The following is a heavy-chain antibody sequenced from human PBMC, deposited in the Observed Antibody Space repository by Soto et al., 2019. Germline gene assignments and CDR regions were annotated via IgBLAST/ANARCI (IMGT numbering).Heavy chain of an antibody. Sequence: PGGSLRLSCASSGFTFSTYAMSWVRQAPGKGLEWVSTITTSGGNTYYADSVQGRFTISRDNSENTLYLQMNSLRAEDTAVYYCAGRYCTNGVCYTNYYYYIDVWGKGTTVTVSS. CDR3: AGRYCTNGVCYTNYYYYIDV. D-gene: IGHD2-8*01. J-gene: IGHJ6*03. CDR1: GFTFSTYA. CDR2: ITTSGGNT. V-gene: IGHV3-23*01.